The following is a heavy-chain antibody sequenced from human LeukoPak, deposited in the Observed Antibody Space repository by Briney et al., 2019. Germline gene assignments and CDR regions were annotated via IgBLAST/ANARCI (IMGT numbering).Heavy chain of an antibody. V-gene: IGHV3-21*01. Sequence: PGGSLRLSRAASGFSFNTYSMNWVRQAPGKGLEWVSSISSTSAHIFYADSVKGRFSISRDNAKNSLYLQMNSLRVEDTAVYYCTSRYCTTTNCYSFDNWGHGTLVTVS. CDR3: TSRYCTTTNCYSFDN. CDR1: GFSFNTYS. CDR2: ISSTSAHI. D-gene: IGHD2-2*01. J-gene: IGHJ3*02.